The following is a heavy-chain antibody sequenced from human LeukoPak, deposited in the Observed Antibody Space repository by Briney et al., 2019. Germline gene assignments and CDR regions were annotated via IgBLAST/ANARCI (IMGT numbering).Heavy chain of an antibody. J-gene: IGHJ4*02. CDR2: ISRNGGNT. Sequence: PGGSLRLSCSASGFTFSNYAMHWVRQAPGKGLEYVSAISRNGGNTYYADSVKGRFTFSRDNSKNTLYLQMSSLRAEDTAVYYCVKVGRIAVAGTGDYFGYWGQGTLVTVSS. CDR1: GFTFSNYA. V-gene: IGHV3-64D*06. CDR3: VKVGRIAVAGTGDYFGY. D-gene: IGHD6-19*01.